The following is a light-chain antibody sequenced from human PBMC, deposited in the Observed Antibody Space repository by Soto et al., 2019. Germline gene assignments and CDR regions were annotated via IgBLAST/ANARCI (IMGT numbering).Light chain of an antibody. J-gene: IGLJ1*01. V-gene: IGLV2-14*01. Sequence: QSALTQPASVSGSPGQSITISCTGTRSDVGGYNFVSWYQQHPGKAPKLMIYDVSNRPSGVSNLFPGAKSGNTASLTISVLQAEDEADYYCSSYRSSSTGVFGTGTKLTVL. CDR1: RSDVGGYNF. CDR3: SSYRSSSTGV. CDR2: DVS.